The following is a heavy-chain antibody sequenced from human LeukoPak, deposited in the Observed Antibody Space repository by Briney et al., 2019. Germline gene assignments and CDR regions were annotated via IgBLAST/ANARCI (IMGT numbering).Heavy chain of an antibody. V-gene: IGHV4-4*07. CDR1: GGSISIYH. CDR2: IFTSGST. J-gene: IGHJ5*02. D-gene: IGHD2-2*01. Sequence: SETLSLTCTVSGGSISIYHWSWVRQPAGKGLEWIGRIFTSGSTSYNPSLKSRVTISVDKSKNQFSLKLSSVTAADTAVYYCARDLDHCDSTRCHNWFDPWGQGTLVTVSS. CDR3: ARDLDHCDSTRCHNWFDP.